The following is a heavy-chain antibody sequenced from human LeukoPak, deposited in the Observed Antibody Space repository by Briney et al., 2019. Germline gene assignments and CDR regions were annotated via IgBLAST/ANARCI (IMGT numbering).Heavy chain of an antibody. CDR2: IYSGGST. J-gene: IGHJ6*02. CDR1: GFTVSSNY. Sequence: GGSLRLSCAASGFTVSSNYMSWVRQAPGKGLEWVSVIYSGGSTYYADSVKGRFTISRDNSKNTLYLQMNSLRAEDTAVYYCARGLGYCSGGSCYPPRYYYYYYGMDVWGQGTTVTVSS. V-gene: IGHV3-53*01. CDR3: ARGLGYCSGGSCYPPRYYYYYYGMDV. D-gene: IGHD2-15*01.